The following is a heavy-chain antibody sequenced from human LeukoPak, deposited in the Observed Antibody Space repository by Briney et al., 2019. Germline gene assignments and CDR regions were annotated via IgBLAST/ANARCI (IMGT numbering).Heavy chain of an antibody. CDR1: GGSFSGYY. D-gene: IGHD2-8*01. CDR3: ARLWMLVDY. V-gene: IGHV4-34*01. J-gene: IGHJ4*02. Sequence: SETLSLTCAVYGGSFSGYYWSWIRQPPGKGLEWIGEINHSGSTNYNPPLKSRVTISVDTSKNQFSLKLSSVTAADTAVYYCARLWMLVDYWGQGTLVTVSS. CDR2: INHSGST.